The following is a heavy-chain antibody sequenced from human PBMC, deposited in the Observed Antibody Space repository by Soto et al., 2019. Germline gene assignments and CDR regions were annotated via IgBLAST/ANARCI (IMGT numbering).Heavy chain of an antibody. J-gene: IGHJ6*02. Sequence: PGGSLRLSCAASGFTFSSYGMHWVRQAPGKGLEWVAVIWYDGSNKYYADSVKGRFTISRDNSKNTLYLQMNSLRAEDTAVYYCARANHFPIAAAGTSSTRHYYGMDVWGQGSTVNV. CDR3: ARANHFPIAAAGTSSTRHYYGMDV. CDR2: IWYDGSNK. D-gene: IGHD6-13*01. CDR1: GFTFSSYG. V-gene: IGHV3-33*01.